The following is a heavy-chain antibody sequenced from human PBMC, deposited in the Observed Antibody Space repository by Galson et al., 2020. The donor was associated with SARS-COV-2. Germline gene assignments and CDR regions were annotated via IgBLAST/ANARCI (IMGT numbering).Heavy chain of an antibody. Sequence: GGSLRLSCEASGLTFSNYGMHWVRQASGKGLERVAVILYDGNNKYYGDSVKGRFTISRDNSKNTVYLQMKRLTAEVTAVYYCARRGEDYKGRVLEYWGQGILVTVSA. CDR1: GLTFSNYG. J-gene: IGHJ4*02. CDR2: ILYDGNNK. CDR3: ARRGEDYKGRVLEY. V-gene: IGHV3-33*01. D-gene: IGHD3-10*01.